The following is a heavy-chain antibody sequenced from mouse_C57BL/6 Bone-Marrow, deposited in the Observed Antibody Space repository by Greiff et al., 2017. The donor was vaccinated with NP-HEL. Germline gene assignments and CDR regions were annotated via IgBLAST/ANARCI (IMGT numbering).Heavy chain of an antibody. CDR3: SSPYDYDVAWFAY. CDR2: ISSGGSYP. J-gene: IGHJ3*01. CDR1: GFTFSSYG. D-gene: IGHD2-4*01. Sequence: EVKLQESGGDLVKPGGSLKLSCAASGFTFSSYGMSWVRQTPDKRLEWVATISSGGSYPYYPDSVKGRFTISRDNAKNTLYLQMSSLKSEDTAMYYCSSPYDYDVAWFAYWGQGTLVTVSA. V-gene: IGHV5-6*01.